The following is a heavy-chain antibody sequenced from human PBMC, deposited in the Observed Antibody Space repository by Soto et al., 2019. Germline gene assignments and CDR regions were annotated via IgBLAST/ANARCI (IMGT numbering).Heavy chain of an antibody. CDR1: GYTFTSYG. CDR3: AKNMAHGDYDDH. Sequence: GASVKVSCKASGYTFTSYGITWVRQAPGQGLEWMGWTSANNDNTKYAQKFQGRVTLTTDTSTTTAYMELRSLGSDDTAMYYCAKNMAHGDYDDHWGQGTLVTVSS. V-gene: IGHV1-18*01. D-gene: IGHD4-17*01. CDR2: TSANNDNT. J-gene: IGHJ4*02.